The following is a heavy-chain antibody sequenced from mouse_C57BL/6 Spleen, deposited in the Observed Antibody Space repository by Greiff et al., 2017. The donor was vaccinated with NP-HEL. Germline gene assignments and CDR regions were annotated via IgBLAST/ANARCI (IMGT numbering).Heavy chain of an antibody. V-gene: IGHV1-80*01. CDR2: IYPGDGDT. D-gene: IGHD2-4*01. CDR1: GYAFSSYW. Sequence: VQLQQSGAELVKPGASVKISCKASGYAFSSYWMNWVKQRPGKGLEWIGQIYPGDGDTNYNGKFKGKATLTADTSSSTAYMQLSSLTSEDSAVYFCAREDYDGAGFAYWGQGTLVTVSA. J-gene: IGHJ3*01. CDR3: AREDYDGAGFAY.